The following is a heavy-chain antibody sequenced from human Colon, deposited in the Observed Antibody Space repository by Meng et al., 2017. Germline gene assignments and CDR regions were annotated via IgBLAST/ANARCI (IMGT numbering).Heavy chain of an antibody. CDR1: GGSFTGYY. J-gene: IGHJ3*02. CDR2: ISHSGST. V-gene: IGHV4-34*01. D-gene: IGHD1-14*01. CDR3: GFVEAGTNAGAFDM. Sequence: GRLQQWGEGLLKTSETLSLTGAGYGGSFTGYYWSWIRQPPGKGLEWIGEISHSGSTKYNPSLKSRVTISVDTSKNQFSLRLNSVTAADTAMYYCGFVEAGTNAGAFDMWGQGTMVTVSS.